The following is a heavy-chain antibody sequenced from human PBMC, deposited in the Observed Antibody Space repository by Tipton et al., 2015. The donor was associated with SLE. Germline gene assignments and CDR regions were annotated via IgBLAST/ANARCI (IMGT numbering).Heavy chain of an antibody. Sequence: TLSLTCSVSGDSISSYYWTWIRQPPGKGLEWIGYTYCSGSTNYNPSLKSRVTISVDTSKNQFSLKLRSVTAADTAVYFCARHLLRYNYFDPWGQGTLVTVSS. CDR1: GDSISSYY. V-gene: IGHV4-59*08. CDR3: ARHLLRYNYFDP. D-gene: IGHD3-22*01. J-gene: IGHJ5*02. CDR2: TYCSGST.